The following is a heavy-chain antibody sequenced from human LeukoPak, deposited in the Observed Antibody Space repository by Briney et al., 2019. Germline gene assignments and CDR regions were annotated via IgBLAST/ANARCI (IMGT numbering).Heavy chain of an antibody. Sequence: ASVKVSCKASGYTFTSYYMHWVRQAPGQGLEWMGIINPSGGSTSYAQKFQGGVTMTRDTSTSTVYMELSSLRSEDTAVYYCARAPWGYSYGSSPPDYWGQVTLVTVSS. D-gene: IGHD5-18*01. J-gene: IGHJ4*02. V-gene: IGHV1-46*01. CDR2: INPSGGST. CDR1: GYTFTSYY. CDR3: ARAPWGYSYGSSPPDY.